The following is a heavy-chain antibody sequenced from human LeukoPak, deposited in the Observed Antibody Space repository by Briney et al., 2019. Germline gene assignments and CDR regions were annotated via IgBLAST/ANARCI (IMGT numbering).Heavy chain of an antibody. CDR2: INPNGGTT. D-gene: IGHD3-22*01. J-gene: IGHJ4*02. CDR1: GYIFITHY. CDR3: GRGNYYDSSAYYLDY. V-gene: IGHV1-46*01. Sequence: ASVKVSCKTSGYIFITHYMHWVRQAPGQGLEWMGVINPNGGTTNYPQKFQGRVTMTTDSSTSTVYMELNSLTSEGTALYYCGRGNYYDSSAYYLDYWGQGTLVTVSS.